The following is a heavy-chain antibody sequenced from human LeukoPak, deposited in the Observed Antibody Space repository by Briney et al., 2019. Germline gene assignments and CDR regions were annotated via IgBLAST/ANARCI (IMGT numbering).Heavy chain of an antibody. J-gene: IGHJ4*02. V-gene: IGHV3-74*01. CDR1: EFTFSVYW. Sequence: PGGSLRLSCAASEFTFSVYWMHWVRQAPGKGLVWVARVSGDGATTAYADSVKGRFTISRDDAKNTLYLQMNSLRGEDTAVYYCSRGCTTTACPSHDWGQGTLVTVSS. D-gene: IGHD2/OR15-2a*01. CDR2: VSGDGATT. CDR3: SRGCTTTACPSHD.